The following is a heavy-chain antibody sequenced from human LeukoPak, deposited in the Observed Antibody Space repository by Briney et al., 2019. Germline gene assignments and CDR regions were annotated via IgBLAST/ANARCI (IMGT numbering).Heavy chain of an antibody. Sequence: PGGSLRLSCTASGLTFGRNAMSWVRQAPGKELEWVSGISYNGGKTYYADSVKGRFTISRDNSKNNVYLQMYSLRVEDTSIYYCVRDYNWGFDYWGQGTVVTVSS. J-gene: IGHJ4*02. CDR3: VRDYNWGFDY. CDR2: ISYNGGKT. CDR1: GLTFGRNA. V-gene: IGHV3-23*01. D-gene: IGHD1-1*01.